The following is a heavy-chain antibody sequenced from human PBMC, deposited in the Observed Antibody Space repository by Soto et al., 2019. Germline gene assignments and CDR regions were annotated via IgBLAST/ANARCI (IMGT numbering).Heavy chain of an antibody. Sequence: ASVKVSCKASGYTFTSYDINWVRQATGQGLEWMGWMNPNSGNTGYAQKFQGRVTMTRNTSISTAYMELSSLRSEDTAVYYCARQLVSYYYYYMDFSGKGTTVTVSS. CDR1: GYTFTSYD. CDR3: ARQLVSYYYYYMDF. CDR2: MNPNSGNT. D-gene: IGHD6-6*01. V-gene: IGHV1-8*01. J-gene: IGHJ6*03.